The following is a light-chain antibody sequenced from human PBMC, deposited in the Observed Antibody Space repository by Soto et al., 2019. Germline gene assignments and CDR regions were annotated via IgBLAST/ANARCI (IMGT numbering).Light chain of an antibody. CDR2: DAS. Sequence: DSQMSQSPSTLSASVGDTVTVTCRASQSVSGWLAWYQQKPGKAPKLLIYDASSLESGVPSRFSGSGSGTEFTLTISSLQPDDFATYYCQQYNRWTFGQGTKVDI. J-gene: IGKJ1*01. CDR1: QSVSGW. CDR3: QQYNRWT. V-gene: IGKV1-5*01.